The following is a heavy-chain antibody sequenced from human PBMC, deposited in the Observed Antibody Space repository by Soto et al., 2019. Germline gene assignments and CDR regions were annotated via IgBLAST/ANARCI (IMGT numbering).Heavy chain of an antibody. V-gene: IGHV3-7*03. CDR3: AREGVYGLGV. CDR1: GFTFSSYW. J-gene: IGHJ6*02. CDR2: IKQDGSER. D-gene: IGHD3-16*01. Sequence: EVQLVESGGGLVQPGRSLRLSCAASGFTFSSYWLSWVRQAPGKGLEWVADIKQDGSERYYVASVMGRFTISRDNAKNSLYLQMNSLRVEDTAVYYCAREGVYGLGVWGQGTTVNVSS.